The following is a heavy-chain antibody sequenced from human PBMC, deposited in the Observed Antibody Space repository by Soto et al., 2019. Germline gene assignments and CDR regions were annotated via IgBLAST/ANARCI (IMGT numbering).Heavy chain of an antibody. D-gene: IGHD6-13*01. Sequence: PSETLSLTCAVSGGSISSSNWWSWVRQPPGKGLEWIGEIYHSGSTNYNPSLKSRVTISVDKSKNQFSLKLSSVTAADTAVYYCARADEFIAAAGTHYYYYMDVWGKGTTVTVSS. CDR2: IYHSGST. V-gene: IGHV4-4*02. CDR3: ARADEFIAAAGTHYYYYMDV. CDR1: GGSISSSNW. J-gene: IGHJ6*03.